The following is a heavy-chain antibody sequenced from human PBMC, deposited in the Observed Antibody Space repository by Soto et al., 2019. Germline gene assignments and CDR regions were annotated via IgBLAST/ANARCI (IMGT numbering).Heavy chain of an antibody. V-gene: IGHV3-21*01. Sequence: GGSLRLSCAVSGFTFSSYSMNWVSQLPGKGLERVSSISSSSSYIYYADSVKGRFTSSRDNAKNSLYLQMHSLRAEDTAVYYCARYSSGWERKYDCWGQGTLVTVSS. CDR3: ARYSSGWERKYDC. CDR2: ISSSSSYI. D-gene: IGHD6-19*01. CDR1: GFTFSSYS. J-gene: IGHJ4*02.